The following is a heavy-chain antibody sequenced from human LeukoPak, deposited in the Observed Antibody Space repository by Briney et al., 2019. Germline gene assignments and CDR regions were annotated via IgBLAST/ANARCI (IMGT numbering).Heavy chain of an antibody. CDR2: INWNGGST. CDR1: GFTFDDYG. D-gene: IGHD6-19*01. J-gene: IGHJ4*02. V-gene: IGHV3-20*04. Sequence: GGSLSLSCAASGFTFDDYGMSWVRQAPGKGLEWVSGINWNGGSTGYADSVKGRFTISRDNAKNSLYLQMNSLRAEDTALYYCARENSSGWYWYYFDYWGQGTLVTVSS. CDR3: ARENSSGWYWYYFDY.